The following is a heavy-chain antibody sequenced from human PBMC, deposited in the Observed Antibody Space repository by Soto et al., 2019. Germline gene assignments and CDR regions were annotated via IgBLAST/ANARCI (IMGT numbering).Heavy chain of an antibody. CDR1: GFIFSDHA. CDR2: ISGNGIAT. CDR3: AKGTYYYGSAPYYFDY. V-gene: IGHV3-23*01. Sequence: GGSLRLSCEASGFIFSDHAMSWVRQAPGKGLEWVSAISGNGIATYYADSVKGRFTISRDNSKNTLYLQMNRLRADDTAVYYCAKGTYYYGSAPYYFDYWGQGTLVTVSS. D-gene: IGHD3-10*01. J-gene: IGHJ4*02.